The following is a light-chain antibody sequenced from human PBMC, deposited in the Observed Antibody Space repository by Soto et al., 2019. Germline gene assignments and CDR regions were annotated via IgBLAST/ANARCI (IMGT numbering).Light chain of an antibody. J-gene: IGKJ3*01. Sequence: EIVLTQSPGTLSLSPGARATLSCRASQSVDRNYLAWYQHKPGQAPRLLIYGASTSATGIPDRFSGSGSGTDFTLTISRLEPEDFAVYYCHQYGLSPPYTFGPGTKLDIK. CDR2: GAS. CDR3: HQYGLSPPYT. CDR1: QSVDRNY. V-gene: IGKV3-20*01.